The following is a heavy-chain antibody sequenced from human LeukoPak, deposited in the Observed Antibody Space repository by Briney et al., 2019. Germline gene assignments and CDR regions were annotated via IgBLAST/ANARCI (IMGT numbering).Heavy chain of an antibody. J-gene: IGHJ6*02. CDR3: AKENYYGMDA. V-gene: IGHV3-74*01. CDR1: GLTFSSYW. CDR2: INRDGSIT. Sequence: GGSLRLSCAASGLTFSSYWMHWVRQAPRKGLVWVSRINRDGSITSYGDSVKGRFTISRDNAKNTLYLQMSSQRAEDTAVYHCAKENYYGMDAWGQGTTVAVSS.